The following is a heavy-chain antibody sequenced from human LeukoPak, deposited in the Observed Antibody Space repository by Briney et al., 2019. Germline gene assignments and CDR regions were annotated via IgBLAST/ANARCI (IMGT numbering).Heavy chain of an antibody. V-gene: IGHV1-2*02. CDR2: INPNSGGT. D-gene: IGHD4-17*01. CDR3: ARLGGATVTTYYFDY. Sequence: ASVKVSCKASGYTFTSYGISWVRQAPGQGLEWMGWINPNSGGTNYAQKFQGRVTMTRDTSISTAYMELSRLRSGDTAVYYCARLGGATVTTYYFDYWGQGTLVTVSS. CDR1: GYTFTSYG. J-gene: IGHJ4*02.